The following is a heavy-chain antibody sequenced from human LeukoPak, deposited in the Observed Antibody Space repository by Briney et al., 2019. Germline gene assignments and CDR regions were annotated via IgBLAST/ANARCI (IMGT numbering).Heavy chain of an antibody. J-gene: IGHJ4*02. CDR3: ARQLPTAAADTRGYFDY. V-gene: IGHV4-39*01. CDR1: GGSISIISSSTYY. CDR2: LYYGENS. Sequence: SETLSLTCTVSGGSISIISSSTYYWGWIRQAPGKGLELIGSLYYGENSHYNPSLKSRATLSVDTSNNQFSLKLTSVTAADAAVYFCARQLPTAAADTRGYFDYWGQGTVVTVSS. D-gene: IGHD6-25*01.